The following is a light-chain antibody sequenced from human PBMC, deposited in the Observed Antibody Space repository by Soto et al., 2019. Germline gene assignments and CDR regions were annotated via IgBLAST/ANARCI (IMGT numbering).Light chain of an antibody. CDR1: ELGDKY. V-gene: IGLV3-1*01. Sequence: SYELTQPPSVSVSPGQTASITCSGDELGDKYVCWYQQKSGQSPVLVIYQDTKRPSGIPERFSGSNSGNTATLTISGTQAMDEADYYCQAWDSSTEVFGGGTKVTVL. CDR3: QAWDSSTEV. J-gene: IGLJ2*01. CDR2: QDT.